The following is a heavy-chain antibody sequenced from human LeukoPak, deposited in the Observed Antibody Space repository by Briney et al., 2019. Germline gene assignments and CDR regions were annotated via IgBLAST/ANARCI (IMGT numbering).Heavy chain of an antibody. CDR3: ARAVYDSSRIDY. Sequence: ASVKVSCKASGGTFSSYATSWVRQAPGQGLEWMGRIIPILGIANYAQKFQGRVTITADKSTSTAYMELSSLRSEDTAVYYCARAVYDSSRIDYWGQGTLVTVSS. J-gene: IGHJ4*02. CDR2: IIPILGIA. D-gene: IGHD3-22*01. V-gene: IGHV1-69*04. CDR1: GGTFSSYA.